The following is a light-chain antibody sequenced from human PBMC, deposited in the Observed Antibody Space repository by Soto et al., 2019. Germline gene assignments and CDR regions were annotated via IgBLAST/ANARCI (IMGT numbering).Light chain of an antibody. CDR3: QQSYSTPRT. J-gene: IGKJ2*02. V-gene: IGKV1-39*01. CDR2: AAS. CDR1: QSISSY. Sequence: DIQMTQSPASLSASVGDRVTITCRASQSISSYLNWYQQKPGKAPQLLIYAASSLQSGVPSRFSGSGSGTDFTLTISSLQPEDFATYYCQQSYSTPRTLGQGINLELK.